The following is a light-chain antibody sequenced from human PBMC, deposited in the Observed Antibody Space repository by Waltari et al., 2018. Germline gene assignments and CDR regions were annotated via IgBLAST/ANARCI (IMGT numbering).Light chain of an antibody. J-gene: IGLJ3*02. Sequence: SSELTQDPAVSVALGQTVRITCQGDSLRRYYASWYQQRPGQAPFLVLYGQDNRPSGNPDRCSGSTSGNTASLTITRAQAEDAGVYYCLSRDTSSTRVFGGGTTLTV. V-gene: IGLV3-19*01. CDR1: SLRRYY. CDR2: GQD. CDR3: LSRDTSSTRV.